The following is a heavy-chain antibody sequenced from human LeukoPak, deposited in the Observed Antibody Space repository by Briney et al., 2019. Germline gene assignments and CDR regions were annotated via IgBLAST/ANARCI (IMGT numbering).Heavy chain of an antibody. J-gene: IGHJ4*02. CDR1: GGSISGYY. V-gene: IGHV4-59*08. D-gene: IGHD2-21*02. CDR2: IHYSGST. CDR3: ARHAYCGGDCYLLDY. Sequence: SETLSLTCTVSGGSISGYYWSWIRQPPGKGLEWIGYIHYSGSTNYNPSLKGRVTISVDTSRDQFSLKLSSVTAADTAVYYCARHAYCGGDCYLLDYWGQGTLVTVSS.